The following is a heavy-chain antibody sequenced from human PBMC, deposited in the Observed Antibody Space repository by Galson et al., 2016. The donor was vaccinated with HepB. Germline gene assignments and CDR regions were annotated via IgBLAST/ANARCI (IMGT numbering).Heavy chain of an antibody. Sequence: SLRLSCAASGFSSSSFPMNWVRQAPGKGLEWVAHISTGGSTIYYADSVKGRFTISRDNAKDSLYLQMNSLRDEDTAVYYSATPTLIPPVWGQGTMVTVSS. J-gene: IGHJ3*01. CDR2: ISTGGSTI. CDR1: GFSSSSFP. V-gene: IGHV3-48*02. D-gene: IGHD4-17*01. CDR3: ATPTLIPPV.